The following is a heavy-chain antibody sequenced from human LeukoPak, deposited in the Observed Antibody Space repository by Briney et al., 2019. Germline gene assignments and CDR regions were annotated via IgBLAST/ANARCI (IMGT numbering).Heavy chain of an antibody. D-gene: IGHD3-16*02. CDR1: GGSFSGYH. J-gene: IGHJ4*02. V-gene: IGHV4-34*01. CDR2: INHSGST. CDR3: ARGLRNVWGSYRYGFDY. Sequence: KTSETLSLTCAVYGGSFSGYHWSWIRQPPGKGLEWIGEINHSGSTNYNPSLKSRVTISVDTSKNQFSLKLSSVTAADTAVYYCARGLRNVWGSYRYGFDYWGQGTLVTVSS.